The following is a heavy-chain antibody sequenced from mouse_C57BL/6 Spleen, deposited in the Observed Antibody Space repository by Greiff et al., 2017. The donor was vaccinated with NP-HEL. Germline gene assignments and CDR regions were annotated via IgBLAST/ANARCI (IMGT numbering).Heavy chain of an antibody. CDR1: GYTFTDYY. CDR3: ARSRGEGFAY. CDR2: IYPGSGNT. V-gene: IGHV1-76*01. J-gene: IGHJ3*01. Sequence: QVQLQQSGAELVRPGASVKLSCKASGYTFTDYYINWVKQRPGQGLEWIARIYPGSGNTYYNEKFKGKATLTAEKSSSTAYMQLSSLTSEDSAVYFCARSRGEGFAYWGQGTLVTVSA.